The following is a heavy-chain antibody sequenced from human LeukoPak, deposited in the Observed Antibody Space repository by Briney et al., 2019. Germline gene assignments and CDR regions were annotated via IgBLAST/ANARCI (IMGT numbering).Heavy chain of an antibody. Sequence: GGSLRLSCAASGFTFSSYWMSWVRQAPGKGLEWVANIKQDGSEKYYVDSVKGRFTISRDNAKNSLYLQMNSLRAEDTAVYYCARGAGTKQLWVFSADYYYYMDVWGKGTTVTVSS. CDR3: ARGAGTKQLWVFSADYYYYMDV. J-gene: IGHJ6*03. CDR2: IKQDGSEK. CDR1: GFTFSSYW. V-gene: IGHV3-7*01. D-gene: IGHD5-18*01.